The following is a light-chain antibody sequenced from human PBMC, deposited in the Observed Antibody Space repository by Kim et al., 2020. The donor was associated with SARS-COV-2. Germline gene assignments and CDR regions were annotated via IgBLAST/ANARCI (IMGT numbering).Light chain of an antibody. CDR2: EAT. J-gene: IGKJ1*01. CDR1: QSISSL. Sequence: SAAVGDGVTTCWRAKQSISSLSAWYQQKPGKATKLLNYEATSLESGLPTRFSGSGSGTVFTLTSSSLQPDVFAYYCCQQYNSYWTFGQGTKVDIK. CDR3: QQYNSYWT. V-gene: IGKV1-5*03.